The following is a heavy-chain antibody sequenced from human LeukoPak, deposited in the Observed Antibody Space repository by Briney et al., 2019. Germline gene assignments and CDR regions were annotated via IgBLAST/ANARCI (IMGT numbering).Heavy chain of an antibody. J-gene: IGHJ4*02. CDR2: ISSSSSYI. Sequence: GGSLRLSCAASGFTFSSYSMNWVRQAPGKGLEWVSSISSSSSYIYYADSVKGRFTISRDNAKNSLYLQMNSLRAEDTAVYYCARLYHGSGSYGAFDYWGQGTLVTVSS. V-gene: IGHV3-21*01. CDR3: ARLYHGSGSYGAFDY. CDR1: GFTFSSYS. D-gene: IGHD3-10*01.